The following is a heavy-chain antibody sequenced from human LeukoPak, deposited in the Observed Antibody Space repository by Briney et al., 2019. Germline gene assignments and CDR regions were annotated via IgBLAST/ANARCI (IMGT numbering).Heavy chain of an antibody. V-gene: IGHV3-53*01. CDR1: GFTVSSNY. CDR3: ANPSRVHCSSTSCGAFDI. CDR2: IYSGGSK. Sequence: GGSLRLYCAASGFTVSSNYMTWVRQTPGKGLEWVSDIYSGGSKYYADSVKGRFTISRDNSKNTLYLQMNSLRVEDTAVYYCANPSRVHCSSTSCGAFDIWGQGTMVTVSS. J-gene: IGHJ3*02. D-gene: IGHD2-2*01.